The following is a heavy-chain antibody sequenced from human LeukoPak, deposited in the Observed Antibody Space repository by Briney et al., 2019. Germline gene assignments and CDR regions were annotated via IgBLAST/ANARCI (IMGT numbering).Heavy chain of an antibody. J-gene: IGHJ5*02. D-gene: IGHD2-15*01. CDR3: ATHPAYCGGGSCYGNWFDP. CDR2: IDPSDSYT. CDR1: GYSFTSYW. V-gene: IGHV5-10-1*01. Sequence: GESLKISCKGSGYSFTSYWISWVRQMPGKGLEWMVRIDPSDSYTNYSPSFQGHVTISADKSISTAYLQWSSLKASDTAMYYCATHPAYCGGGSCYGNWFDPWGQRTLVTVSS.